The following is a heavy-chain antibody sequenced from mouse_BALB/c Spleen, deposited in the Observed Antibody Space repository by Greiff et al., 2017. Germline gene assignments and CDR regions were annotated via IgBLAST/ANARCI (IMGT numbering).Heavy chain of an antibody. Sequence: EVQLQQSGPSLVKPSQTLSLTCSVTGDSITSGYWNWIRKFPGNKLEYMGYISYSGSTYYNPSLKSRISITRDTSKNQYYLQLNSVTTEDTATYYCARWGAYGNHYFDYWGQGTTLTVSS. CDR2: ISYSGST. J-gene: IGHJ2*01. CDR1: GDSITSGY. V-gene: IGHV3-8*02. D-gene: IGHD2-1*01. CDR3: ARWGAYGNHYFDY.